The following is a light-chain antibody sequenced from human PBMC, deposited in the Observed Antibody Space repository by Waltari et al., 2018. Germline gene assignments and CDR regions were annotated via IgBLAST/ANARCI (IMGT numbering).Light chain of an antibody. CDR3: QQRYNWPPLT. J-gene: IGKJ4*01. CDR1: QTIGTY. Sequence: VVLTQSPVTLSLSPGETATLSCRASQTIGTYLAWYQHKLGQSPGPPVYDASTRSTGIPARFSGSGSGTDFTLTISGLEAEDSAFYYCQQRYNWPPLTFGGGTKVQTK. CDR2: DAS. V-gene: IGKV3-11*01.